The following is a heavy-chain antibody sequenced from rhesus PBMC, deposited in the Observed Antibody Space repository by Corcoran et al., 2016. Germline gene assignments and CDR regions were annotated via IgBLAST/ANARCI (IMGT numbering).Heavy chain of an antibody. CDR1: GYSISSGYG. CDR2: IGGSSGST. Sequence: QVQLQESGPGLVKPSETLSLTCAVSGYSISSGYGWSWIRQPPGKGLEWMGYIGGSSGSTNNNPSLKRRVTISKDTSKNQFSLKLSSVTAADTAVYYCARERALARGGNYFDYWGQGVLVTVSS. V-gene: IGHV4-127*01. D-gene: IGHD2-2*01. J-gene: IGHJ4*01. CDR3: ARERALARGGNYFDY.